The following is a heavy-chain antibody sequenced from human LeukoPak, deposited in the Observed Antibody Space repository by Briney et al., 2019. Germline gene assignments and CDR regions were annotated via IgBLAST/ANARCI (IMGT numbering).Heavy chain of an antibody. V-gene: IGHV4-39*07. CDR3: ARMYYDDVWGSYRTPYGMDV. CDR2: IYYSGST. Sequence: SETLSLTCAVSGGSISSSTYYWGWIRQPPGKGLEWIGSIYYSGSTYYNPSLKSRVTISVDTSKNHLSLNLSSVTAADTAVYYCARMYYDDVWGSYRTPYGMDVWGQGTTVTVSS. CDR1: GGSISSSTYY. J-gene: IGHJ6*02. D-gene: IGHD3-16*02.